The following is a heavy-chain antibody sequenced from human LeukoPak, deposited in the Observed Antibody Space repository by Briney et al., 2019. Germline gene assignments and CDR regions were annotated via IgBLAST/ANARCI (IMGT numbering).Heavy chain of an antibody. D-gene: IGHD5-12*01. V-gene: IGHV3-7*04. CDR2: IKHDGSER. J-gene: IGHJ4*02. CDR3: ARRKWQIGVGFDF. CDR1: GFTFKNYW. Sequence: GGSLRLSCSVSGFTFKNYWMSWVRQAPGKGLEWVANIKHDGSERYYVDSVKGRFTISRDNAKDSLFVQMNSLTAEDTALYYCARRKWQIGVGFDFWGQGTVVTVSS.